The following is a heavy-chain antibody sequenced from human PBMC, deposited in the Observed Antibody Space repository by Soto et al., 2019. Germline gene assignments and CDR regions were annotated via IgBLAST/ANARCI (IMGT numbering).Heavy chain of an antibody. CDR2: INAGNGNT. CDR3: AREAYGKLSAFDI. V-gene: IGHV1-3*01. J-gene: IGHJ3*02. CDR1: GYTFTSYA. D-gene: IGHD4-17*01. Sequence: QVQLVQSGAEVKKPGASVKVSCKASGYTFTSYAMHWVRQAPGQRLEWMGWINAGNGNTKYSQKFQGRVTITKDTSASTAYMELSSLRSEDTAVYYCAREAYGKLSAFDIWGQGTMVTVSS.